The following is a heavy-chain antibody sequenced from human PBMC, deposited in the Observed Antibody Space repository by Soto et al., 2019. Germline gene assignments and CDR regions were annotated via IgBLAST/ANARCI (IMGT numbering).Heavy chain of an antibody. V-gene: IGHV2-5*02. J-gene: IGHJ1*01. CDR1: GFSLSTSGVG. CDR3: ARHSSSWYEVEYFQH. D-gene: IGHD6-13*01. Sequence: ESGPTLVNPTQTLTLTCTFSGFSLSTSGVGVGWIRQPPGKALEWLALIYWDDDKRYSPSLKSRLTITKDTSKNQMVLTMTNMDPVDTATYYCARHSSSWYEVEYFQHWGQGTLVTVSS. CDR2: IYWDDDK.